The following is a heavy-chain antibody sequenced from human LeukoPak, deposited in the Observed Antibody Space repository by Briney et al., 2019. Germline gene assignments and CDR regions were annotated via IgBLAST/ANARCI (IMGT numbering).Heavy chain of an antibody. J-gene: IGHJ3*02. CDR2: ITSSSTI. CDR3: ARPRDGYNLVAFDI. Sequence: GGSLRLSCAASGFTFSTYSINWVRQAPAKGLEWVSGITSSSTIYYADSVKGRFTISRDNAKNSLYLQMNSLRAEDTAVYYCARPRDGYNLVAFDIWGQGTMVTVSS. CDR1: GFTFSTYS. V-gene: IGHV3-69-1*01. D-gene: IGHD5-24*01.